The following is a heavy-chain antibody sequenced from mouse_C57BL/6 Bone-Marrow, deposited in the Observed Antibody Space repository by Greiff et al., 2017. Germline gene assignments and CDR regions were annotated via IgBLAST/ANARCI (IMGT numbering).Heavy chain of an antibody. Sequence: VQLQQSGPELVKPGASVKISCKASGYTFTDYYMNWVKQSHGKSLEWIGDINPNNGGTSYNQKFKGKATLTVDKSSSTAYMELRSLTAEDSAVYFCAREGDYYASFDYWGEGTTLTVSS. V-gene: IGHV1-26*01. D-gene: IGHD1-1*01. CDR3: AREGDYYASFDY. J-gene: IGHJ2*01. CDR2: INPNNGGT. CDR1: GYTFTDYY.